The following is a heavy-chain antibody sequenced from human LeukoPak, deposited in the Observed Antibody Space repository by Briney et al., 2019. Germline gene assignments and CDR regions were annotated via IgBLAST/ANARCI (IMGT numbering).Heavy chain of an antibody. CDR3: ARGGAVAGPDDAFDI. CDR2: IYPADSDT. J-gene: IGHJ3*02. V-gene: IGHV5-51*01. CDR1: GYSFTSYW. D-gene: IGHD6-19*01. Sequence: GESLKISCKGSGYSFTSYWIGWVRQMPGKGLEWMGIIYPADSDTRYSPSFQGQVTISADKSISTAYLQWSSLKASDTAMYYCARGGAVAGPDDAFDIWGQGTMVTVSS.